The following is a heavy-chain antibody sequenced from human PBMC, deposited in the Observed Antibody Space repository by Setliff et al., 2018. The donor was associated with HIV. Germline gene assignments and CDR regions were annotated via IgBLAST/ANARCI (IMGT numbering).Heavy chain of an antibody. CDR1: GYSISSGYY. CDR3: ARRRETIVVVIGIPNWYFDL. Sequence: PSETLSLTCAVSGYSISSGYYWGWIRQPPGKGLEWIGTIYHSGSTYYNPSLKSRVTISVDTSKNQFSLRLSSVTAADPAVSYCARRRETIVVVIGIPNWYFDLWGRGTLVTVSS. D-gene: IGHD2-21*01. CDR2: IYHSGST. V-gene: IGHV4-38-2*01. J-gene: IGHJ2*01.